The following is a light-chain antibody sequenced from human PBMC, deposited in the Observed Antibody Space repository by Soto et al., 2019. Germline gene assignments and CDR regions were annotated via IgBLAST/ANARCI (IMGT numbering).Light chain of an antibody. CDR3: QQYSSYSYS. CDR2: KTS. V-gene: IGKV1-5*03. J-gene: IGKJ2*03. CDR1: QSTSSW. Sequence: DIQITQSPSTLSASVGDRVTITCRASQSTSSWLAWYQHKPGKAPKLLIYKTSTLESGVPSRFSGSGAGTEFTLTIGCLQADDFATYYCQQYSSYSYSLGQGTKLEIK.